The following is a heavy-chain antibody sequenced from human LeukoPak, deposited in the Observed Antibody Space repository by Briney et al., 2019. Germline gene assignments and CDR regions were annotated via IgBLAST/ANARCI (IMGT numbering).Heavy chain of an antibody. CDR1: GYSFTSYW. J-gene: IGHJ5*02. V-gene: IGHV5-51*01. CDR3: ARHAARYYYDSSGYYYSWFDP. D-gene: IGHD3-22*01. Sequence: GESLKISCKGSGYSFTSYWIGWVRQMPGKGLEWMGIIYPGDSATRYSPSFQGQFTISADKYISTAYLQWSSLKASDTAMYYCARHAARYYYDSSGYYYSWFDPWGQGTLVTVSS. CDR2: IYPGDSAT.